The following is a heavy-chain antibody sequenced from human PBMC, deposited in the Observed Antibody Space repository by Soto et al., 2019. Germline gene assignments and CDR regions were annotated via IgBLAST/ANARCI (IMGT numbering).Heavy chain of an antibody. CDR1: GFTFSSYG. Sequence: VQLVESGGGVVQPGRSLRLSCAASGFTFSSYGMHWVRQAPGKGLEWVAVIWYDGSNKYYADSVKGRFTISRDNSKNTLYLQMNSLRAEDTAVYYCARMWREYYFDYWGQGTLVTVSS. CDR2: IWYDGSNK. V-gene: IGHV3-33*01. J-gene: IGHJ4*02. D-gene: IGHD2-21*01. CDR3: ARMWREYYFDY.